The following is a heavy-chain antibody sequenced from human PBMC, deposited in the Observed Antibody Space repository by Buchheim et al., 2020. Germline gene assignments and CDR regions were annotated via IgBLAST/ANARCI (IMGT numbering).Heavy chain of an antibody. D-gene: IGHD6-19*01. CDR3: ARPVYSSGWYYFDY. CDR1: GFIFSSYE. J-gene: IGHJ4*02. V-gene: IGHV3-48*03. CDR2: ISTSGGIT. Sequence: EVQLVESGGGLVQPGGSLRLSCAASGFIFSSYEMNWVRQAPGKGLEWVSYISTSGGITYYADSVKGRFTISRDNAKNSLYLQMNSLRAEDTAVYYCARPVYSSGWYYFDYWGQGTL.